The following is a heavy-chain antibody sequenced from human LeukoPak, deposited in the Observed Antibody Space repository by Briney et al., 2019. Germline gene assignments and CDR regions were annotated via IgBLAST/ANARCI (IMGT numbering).Heavy chain of an antibody. J-gene: IGHJ6*03. CDR1: GFTFSNYG. Sequence: GGSLRLSCAASGFTFSNYGMSWVRQAPGKGLEWVSVISDSGGTTYYADSVKGRFTISRDNSKNTLSLQMNSLRAEDTALYYCAKDVGTAWDYYMVVWGKGTTVTVSS. V-gene: IGHV3-23*01. D-gene: IGHD1-26*01. CDR3: AKDVGTAWDYYMVV. CDR2: ISDSGGTT.